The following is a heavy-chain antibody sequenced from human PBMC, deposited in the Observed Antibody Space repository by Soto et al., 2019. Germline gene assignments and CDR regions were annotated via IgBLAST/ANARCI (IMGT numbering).Heavy chain of an antibody. CDR1: GYTFTSYA. CDR2: INAGNGNT. V-gene: IGHV1-3*01. J-gene: IGHJ4*02. Sequence: QVQLVQSGAEVKKPGASVKVSCKASGYTFTSYAMHWVRQAPGQRLEWMGWINAGNGNTKYSQKFQGRVTITRDTSASTAYMELSSLRSEDTAVYYCARDYYYGSGSYYNNLGYWGQGTLVTLSS. D-gene: IGHD3-10*01. CDR3: ARDYYYGSGSYYNNLGY.